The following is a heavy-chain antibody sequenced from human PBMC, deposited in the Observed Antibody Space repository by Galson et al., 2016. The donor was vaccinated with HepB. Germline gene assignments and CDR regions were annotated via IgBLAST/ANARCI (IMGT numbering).Heavy chain of an antibody. CDR3: AKDRTSGTVTATASRSGMDV. V-gene: IGHV3-30*18. CDR1: GFSFSNYG. J-gene: IGHJ6*02. Sequence: SLRLSCAASGFSFSNYGMHWVRQAPGKGLEWVAVISYVGNNKDYADSVKGRFTISRDDSRNTLYLQMNSLRAEDTAVYYCAKDRTSGTVTATASRSGMDVWGQGTTVTVSS. CDR2: ISYVGNNK. D-gene: IGHD6-13*01.